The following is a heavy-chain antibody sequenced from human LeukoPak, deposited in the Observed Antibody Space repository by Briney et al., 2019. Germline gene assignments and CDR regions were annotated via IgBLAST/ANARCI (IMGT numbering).Heavy chain of an antibody. CDR1: GFTFSTYG. Sequence: GGSLRLSCAAFGFTFSTYGMHWVRQAPGKGLEWVAFIRYDGSNKFYADSVKGRFTISRDNSKNTLFLQMNSPRAEDTAVYYCAKDRSYGFFLWGQGTLVTVSS. CDR2: IRYDGSNK. V-gene: IGHV3-30*02. D-gene: IGHD3-16*01. CDR3: AKDRSYGFFL. J-gene: IGHJ4*02.